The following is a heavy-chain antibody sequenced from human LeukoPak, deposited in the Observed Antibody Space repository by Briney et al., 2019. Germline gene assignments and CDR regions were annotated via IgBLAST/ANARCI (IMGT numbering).Heavy chain of an antibody. Sequence: SETLSLTCTASGVSISSYAWSWIRQPPGKGLEWIGYIYYSGSTNYNPSLKSRVTMSVDTSKNQFSLKLSSVTAADTAVYYCARGFGSSNAFDIWGQGTMVTVSS. CDR2: IYYSGST. V-gene: IGHV4-59*12. CDR3: ARGFGSSNAFDI. J-gene: IGHJ3*02. D-gene: IGHD1-26*01. CDR1: GVSISSYA.